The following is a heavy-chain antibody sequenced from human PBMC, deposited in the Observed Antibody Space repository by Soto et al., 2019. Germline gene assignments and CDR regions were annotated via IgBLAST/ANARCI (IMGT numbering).Heavy chain of an antibody. CDR3: ATFPRSSKRGY. CDR1: GFTFSSYE. V-gene: IGHV3-48*03. CDR2: IIDRGSTI. J-gene: IGHJ4*02. D-gene: IGHD4-4*01. Sequence: GGSLTLSCAASGFTFSSYEMNWVRQAPGKGLEWVSYIIDRGSTIYYADSVTGRFTISRDNAKNSLYLKMNSLRAEDTAVYYCATFPRSSKRGYWGQGTLVTVSS.